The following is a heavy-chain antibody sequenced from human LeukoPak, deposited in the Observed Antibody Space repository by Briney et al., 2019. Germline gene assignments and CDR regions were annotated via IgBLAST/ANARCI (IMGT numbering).Heavy chain of an antibody. Sequence: GGSLRLSCAASGFTFDDYGMSWVRQAPGKGLEWVSGINWNGGSTGYADSVKGRFTISRDNAKNSLYLQMNSLRAEDTALYYCARDRAYSGYDYYYYYYMDVWGKGTTVTVSS. J-gene: IGHJ6*03. CDR2: INWNGGST. CDR1: GFTFDDYG. D-gene: IGHD5-12*01. CDR3: ARDRAYSGYDYYYYYYMDV. V-gene: IGHV3-20*04.